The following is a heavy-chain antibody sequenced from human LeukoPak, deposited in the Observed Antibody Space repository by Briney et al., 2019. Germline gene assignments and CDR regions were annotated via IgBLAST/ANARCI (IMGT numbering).Heavy chain of an antibody. V-gene: IGHV4-61*01. CDR2: IYYSGST. CDR1: GYSISSGYY. Sequence: PSETLSLTCTVSGYSISSGYYWSWIRQPPGKGLEWIGYIYYSGSTNYNPSLKSRVTISVDTSKNQFSLKLSSVTAADTAVYYCATDRKEYSSSWYGVGNWFDPWGQGTLVTVPS. D-gene: IGHD6-13*01. J-gene: IGHJ5*02. CDR3: ATDRKEYSSSWYGVGNWFDP.